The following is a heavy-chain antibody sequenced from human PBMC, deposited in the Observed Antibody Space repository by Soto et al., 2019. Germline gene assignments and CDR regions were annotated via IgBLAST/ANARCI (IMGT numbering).Heavy chain of an antibody. CDR1: GGTFSSYA. CDR2: IIPIFGTA. Sequence: SVKVSFKASGGTFSSYAISWVRQAPGQGLEWMGGIIPIFGTANYAQKSQGRVTITADKSTSTAYMELSSLRSEDTAVYYCARGRRIAVASYYFDYWGQGTLVTVSS. CDR3: ARGRRIAVASYYFDY. J-gene: IGHJ4*02. D-gene: IGHD6-19*01. V-gene: IGHV1-69*06.